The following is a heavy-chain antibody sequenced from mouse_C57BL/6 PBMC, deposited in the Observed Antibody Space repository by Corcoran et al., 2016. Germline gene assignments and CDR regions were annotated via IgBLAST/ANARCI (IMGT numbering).Heavy chain of an antibody. CDR2: IYPYNDGT. V-gene: IGHV1S136*01. CDR1: GYTFTSYV. J-gene: IGHJ2*01. Sequence: EFQLQQSGPELVKPGASVKMSCKASGYTFTSYVLHWVKQKPGQGLEWIGYIYPYNDGTKYNEKFKGKATLTSDKSSSTAYMELSSLTSEDSAVYYCARPTTVVAPSDYWGQGTTLTVSS. CDR3: ARPTTVVAPSDY. D-gene: IGHD1-1*01.